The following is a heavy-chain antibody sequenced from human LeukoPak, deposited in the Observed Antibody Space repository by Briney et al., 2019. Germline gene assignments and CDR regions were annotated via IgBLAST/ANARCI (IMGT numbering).Heavy chain of an antibody. V-gene: IGHV4-34*01. J-gene: IGHJ6*02. Sequence: SETLSLTCAVYGGSFSGYYWSWIRQPPGKGLEWIGEINHSGSTNYNPSLKSRVTISVDTSKNQFSLKLGSVTAADTAVYYCARGGMVVPAARYYYYGMDVWGQGTTVTVSS. D-gene: IGHD2-2*01. CDR1: GGSFSGYY. CDR3: ARGGMVVPAARYYYYGMDV. CDR2: INHSGST.